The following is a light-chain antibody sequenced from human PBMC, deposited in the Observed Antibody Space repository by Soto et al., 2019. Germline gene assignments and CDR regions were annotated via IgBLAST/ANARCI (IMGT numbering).Light chain of an antibody. CDR2: EVS. Sequence: QSVLTQPASVSGSPGQSITISCTGTSGDIGGYNYVSWYQQHPGKAPKLMIYEVSYRPSGVSDRFSGSKSDNTASLTISGLQAEDEADYYCSSYATSSTWVFGGGTKLTVL. V-gene: IGLV2-14*01. J-gene: IGLJ3*02. CDR1: SGDIGGYNY. CDR3: SSYATSSTWV.